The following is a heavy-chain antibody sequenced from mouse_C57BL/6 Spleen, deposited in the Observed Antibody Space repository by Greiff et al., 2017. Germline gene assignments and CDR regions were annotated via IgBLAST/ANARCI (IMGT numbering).Heavy chain of an antibody. Sequence: QVQLQQPGAELVRPGSSVKLSCKASGYTFTSYWMHWVKQRPIQGLEWIGNIDPSDSETHYNQKFKDKATVTVDKSSSTAYMQLSSLTSEDSAVYYCASSAGNGGYWYFDVWGTGTTVTVSS. V-gene: IGHV1-52*01. J-gene: IGHJ1*03. CDR3: ASSAGNGGYWYFDV. CDR1: GYTFTSYW. D-gene: IGHD2-1*01. CDR2: IDPSDSET.